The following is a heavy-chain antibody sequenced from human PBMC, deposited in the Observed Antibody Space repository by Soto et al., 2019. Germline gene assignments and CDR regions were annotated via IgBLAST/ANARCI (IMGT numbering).Heavy chain of an antibody. V-gene: IGHV1-18*01. CDR1: GYIFHNYG. Sequence: QVQLVQSGAEVKKPGASVKVSCKTSGYIFHNYGISWVRQAPGQGLEWMGWISDYNGNTKYAQKFQGRVTMATDTSPXTXXXEXXSLRSDDTAVYYCAREGYYSGSESYYPPRYYGMDVWGQGTTVTVSS. CDR3: AREGYYSGSESYYPPRYYGMDV. CDR2: ISDYNGNT. J-gene: IGHJ6*02. D-gene: IGHD3-10*01.